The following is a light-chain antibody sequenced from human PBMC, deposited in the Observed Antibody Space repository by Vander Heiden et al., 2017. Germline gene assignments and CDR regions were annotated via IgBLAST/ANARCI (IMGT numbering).Light chain of an antibody. CDR2: GAS. J-gene: IGKJ5*01. CDR3: QQYGSSSIT. Sequence: ERVLTQSPRTLSLSPRERPTLSYSAPQSVSSSYLAWYQQKPGQAPRLLIYGASSRATGIPDRFSGSGSGTDFTLTISRLEPEDFAVYYCQQYGSSSITFGQGTRLEIK. V-gene: IGKV3-20*01. CDR1: QSVSSSY.